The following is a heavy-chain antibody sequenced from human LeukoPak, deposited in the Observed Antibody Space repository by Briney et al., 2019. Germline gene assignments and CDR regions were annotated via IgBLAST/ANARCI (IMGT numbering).Heavy chain of an antibody. D-gene: IGHD6-13*01. J-gene: IGHJ4*02. Sequence: GGSLRLSCAASGFTFSSYAMSWVRQAPGKGLGWVSAISGSGGSTYYADSVKGRFTISRDNSKNTLYLQMNSLRAEDTAVYYCAKAVAAAPRGGYFDYWGQGTLVTVSS. CDR1: GFTFSSYA. CDR3: AKAVAAAPRGGYFDY. CDR2: ISGSGGST. V-gene: IGHV3-23*01.